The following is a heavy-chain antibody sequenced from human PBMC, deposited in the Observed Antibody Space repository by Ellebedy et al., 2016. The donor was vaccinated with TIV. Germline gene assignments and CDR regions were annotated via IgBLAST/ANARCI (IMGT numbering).Heavy chain of an antibody. Sequence: SETLSLTCTASGGSISSSDYYWGWIRQPPGKGLEWIGEINHSGSTNYSPSLKSRVTISVDTSKKQFSLKLSSVTAADTAVYYCARNFDLWGRGTLVTVSS. CDR2: INHSGST. J-gene: IGHJ2*01. V-gene: IGHV4-39*07. CDR3: ARNFDL. CDR1: GGSISSSDYY.